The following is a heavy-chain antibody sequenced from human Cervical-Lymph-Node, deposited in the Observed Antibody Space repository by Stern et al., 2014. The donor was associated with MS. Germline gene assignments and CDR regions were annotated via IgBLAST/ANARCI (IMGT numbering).Heavy chain of an antibody. V-gene: IGHV3-30*03. Sequence: VQLVESGGGVVQPGRSLRLSCGASGIDLRSYAMHWVRQAPGTGLEEVAVISHDGSQEYYEDSVKGRFAISRDNSQNTLYLQMNSLRVEDTGVYYCALGETSVYTSLVYVLSGLDVWGQGTSVRVSS. J-gene: IGHJ6*02. CDR1: GIDLRSYA. CDR3: ALGETSVYTSLVYVLSGLDV. D-gene: IGHD2-8*01. CDR2: ISHDGSQE.